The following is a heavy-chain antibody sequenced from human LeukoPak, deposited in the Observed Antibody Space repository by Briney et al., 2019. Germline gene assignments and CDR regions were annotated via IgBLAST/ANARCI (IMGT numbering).Heavy chain of an antibody. J-gene: IGHJ4*02. V-gene: IGHV3-30*02. CDR1: GFTFSSYG. D-gene: IGHD2-15*01. CDR2: IRYDGSNR. Sequence: GGSLRLSCAASGFTFSSYGMHWVRQAPGKGLEWVAFIRYDGSNRYYADSVKGRFTISRDNAKNSLYLQMNSLRAEDTAVYYCARDQTPFYWGQGSLVTVSS. CDR3: ARDQTPFY.